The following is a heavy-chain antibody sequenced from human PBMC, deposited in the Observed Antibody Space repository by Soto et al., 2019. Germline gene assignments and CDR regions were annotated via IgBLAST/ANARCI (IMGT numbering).Heavy chain of an antibody. J-gene: IGHJ4*02. D-gene: IGHD1-1*01. CDR2: SVPMFSSS. CDR1: GTTFSTHG. Sequence: QVQLVQSGAEVRKPGSSVNVSCKASGTTFSTHGIHWVRQAPGQGLEWMGGSVPMFSSSNYAQKFQGRLTIVADESTNSAYMELSSLRADDSAIYYCARSGGTYYFDPWGQGTLVTVSS. CDR3: ARSGGTYYFDP. V-gene: IGHV1-69*01.